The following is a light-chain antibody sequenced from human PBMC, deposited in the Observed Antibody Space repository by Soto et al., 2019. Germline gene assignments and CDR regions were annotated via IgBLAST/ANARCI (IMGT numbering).Light chain of an antibody. V-gene: IGKV3-11*01. J-gene: IGKJ1*01. CDR3: QQRSNWPPWT. Sequence: EIVLTQSPATLSLSPGERATLSCRASQSVSSYLAWYQQKPGQAPRLLIYDASNRATGIPARFSGSGSGTAFTLNISSLGPEDFAVYYCQQRSNWPPWTFGQGTKVEIK. CDR2: DAS. CDR1: QSVSSY.